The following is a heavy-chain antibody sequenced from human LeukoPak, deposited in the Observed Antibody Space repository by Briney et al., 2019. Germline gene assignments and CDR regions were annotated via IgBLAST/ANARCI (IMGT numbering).Heavy chain of an antibody. D-gene: IGHD3-22*01. CDR3: AKAHYYDSSSFDSAFWGTRPLDY. J-gene: IGHJ4*02. Sequence: GTSLRLSCTASGFTFDDYAMHWVRQAPGKGLEWVSLMRWDGTSTYHADSVKGRFTISRDNIKKSLYLQMNSLRTEDTALYYCAKAHYYDSSSFDSAFWGTRPLDYWGPGTLVTVSP. CDR2: MRWDGTST. CDR1: GFTFDDYA. V-gene: IGHV3-43*01.